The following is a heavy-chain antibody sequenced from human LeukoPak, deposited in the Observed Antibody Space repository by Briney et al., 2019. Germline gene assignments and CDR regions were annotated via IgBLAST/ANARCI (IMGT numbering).Heavy chain of an antibody. CDR3: ARPFSEYCSSTSCYYMDV. J-gene: IGHJ6*03. D-gene: IGHD2-2*01. CDR1: GGSFSGYY. CDR2: INHSGST. Sequence: SETLSLTCAVYGGSFSGYYWSWIRQPPGKGLEWIGEINHSGSTNYNPPLKSRVTISVDTSKNQFSLKLSSVTAADTAVYYGARPFSEYCSSTSCYYMDVWGKGTTVTVSS. V-gene: IGHV4-34*01.